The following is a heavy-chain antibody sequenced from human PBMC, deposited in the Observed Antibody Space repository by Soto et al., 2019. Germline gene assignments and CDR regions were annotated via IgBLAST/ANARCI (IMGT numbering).Heavy chain of an antibody. Sequence: EVQLVESGGVVVQPGGSLRLSCAASGFPFDAYTMHWARQAPGKGLEWVSLISWDGGVTYYLDSVKGRFTISRDNSKNSLYLQMNSLRPEDTAFYYCAKDSYDILTGRKLYFDSWGPGTLVTVSS. J-gene: IGHJ4*02. CDR1: GFPFDAYT. D-gene: IGHD3-9*01. CDR3: AKDSYDILTGRKLYFDS. V-gene: IGHV3-43*01. CDR2: ISWDGGVT.